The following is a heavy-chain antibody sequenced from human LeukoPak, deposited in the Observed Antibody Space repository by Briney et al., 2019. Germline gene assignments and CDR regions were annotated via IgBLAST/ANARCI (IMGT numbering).Heavy chain of an antibody. CDR1: GFTFSSYE. J-gene: IGHJ4*02. V-gene: IGHV3-48*03. D-gene: IGHD5-18*01. CDR3: ARDLSVVGTAMASDY. CDR2: ISSSGSTI. Sequence: GGSLRLSCAASGFTFSSYEMNWVRQAPGKGLEWVSYISSSGSTIYYADSVKGRFTISRDNAKNSLYLQMNSLRAEDTAVYYCARDLSVVGTAMASDYWGQGTLVTVSS.